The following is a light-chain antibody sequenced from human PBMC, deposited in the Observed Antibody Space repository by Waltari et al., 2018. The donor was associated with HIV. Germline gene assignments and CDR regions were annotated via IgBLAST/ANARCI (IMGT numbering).Light chain of an antibody. J-gene: IGLJ3*02. CDR1: NSNVGSNT. CDR2: SNN. V-gene: IGLV1-44*01. CDR3: AARDDSLNAWV. Sequence: QSVFTQPPSASGTPGRRVPISCSGTNSNVGSNTVNWYRQGPGTSPKRLMFSNNQRPSGVPDRFACSKSGTSASLVSRGLKSEDEADYYCAARDDSLNAWVFGGGTKVTVL.